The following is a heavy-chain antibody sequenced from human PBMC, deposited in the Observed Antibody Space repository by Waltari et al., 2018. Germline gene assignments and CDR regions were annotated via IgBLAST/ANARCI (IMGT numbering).Heavy chain of an antibody. CDR3: ARGGYCSSTSCSLSY. D-gene: IGHD2-2*01. CDR2: IYSGGST. J-gene: IGHJ4*02. V-gene: IGHV3-53*01. CDR1: GFTVSSNY. Sequence: EVQLVESGGGLIQPGGSLRLSCAASGFTVSSNYMSWVRQAPGKGLEWVSVIYSGGSTYYADAVKGRFTISRDNSKNTRYRQMNSLRAEDTAVYYCARGGYCSSTSCSLSYWGQGTLVTVSS.